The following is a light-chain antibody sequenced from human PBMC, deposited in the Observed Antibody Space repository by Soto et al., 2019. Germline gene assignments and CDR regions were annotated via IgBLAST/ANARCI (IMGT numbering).Light chain of an antibody. CDR3: GAWDSTLTAVV. Sequence: QSVLTQPPSVSAAPGQKFTISCSGGNSNIGKNSVSWYQQFPGTAPKLLIYDNTERPSVIPDRFSGSKSGTSATLDITGLQTGDEADYYCGAWDSTLTAVVFGGGTKLTVL. J-gene: IGLJ3*02. V-gene: IGLV1-51*01. CDR1: NSNIGKNS. CDR2: DNT.